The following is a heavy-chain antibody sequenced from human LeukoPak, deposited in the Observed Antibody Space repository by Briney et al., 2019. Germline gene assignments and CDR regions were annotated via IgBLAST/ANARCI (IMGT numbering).Heavy chain of an antibody. D-gene: IGHD2-2*01. V-gene: IGHV3-7*04. CDR1: GFTFSRFW. Sequence: GGSLRLSCAASGFTFSRFWMSWVRQAPGKGLEWVANIKQDGSEKYYVDSVKGRFTISRDNAKNSLYLQMNSLRAEDTAVYFCARVLAVPAAFYFYYGLDVWGQGTTVTVSS. J-gene: IGHJ6*02. CDR3: ARVLAVPAAFYFYYGLDV. CDR2: IKQDGSEK.